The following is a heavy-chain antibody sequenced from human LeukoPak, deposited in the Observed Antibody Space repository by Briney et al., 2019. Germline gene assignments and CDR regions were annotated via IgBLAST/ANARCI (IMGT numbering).Heavy chain of an antibody. CDR2: IYYSGST. J-gene: IGHJ3*02. Sequence: SETLSLTCTVSGGSISSGDYYWSWIRQPPGKGLEWIGYIYYSGSTYYNPSLKSRVTMSVDTSKNQFSLKLSSVTAADTAVYYCAKWSYNDAFDIWGQGTMVTVSS. CDR3: AKWSYNDAFDI. V-gene: IGHV4-30-4*08. D-gene: IGHD3-10*01. CDR1: GGSISSGDYY.